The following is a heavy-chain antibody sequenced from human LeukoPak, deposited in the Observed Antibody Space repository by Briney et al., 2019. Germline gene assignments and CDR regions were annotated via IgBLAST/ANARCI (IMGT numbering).Heavy chain of an antibody. V-gene: IGHV4-39*01. CDR1: GGSISSSSYY. J-gene: IGHJ4*02. CDR2: IYYSGST. Sequence: SETLSLTCTVSGGSISSSSYYWGWIRQPPGKGLKWIGSIYYSGSTYYNPSLKSRVTISVDTSKNQFSLKLSSVTAADTAVYYCARRHRGYSYGYGDYWGQGTLVTVSS. CDR3: ARRHRGYSYGYGDY. D-gene: IGHD5-18*01.